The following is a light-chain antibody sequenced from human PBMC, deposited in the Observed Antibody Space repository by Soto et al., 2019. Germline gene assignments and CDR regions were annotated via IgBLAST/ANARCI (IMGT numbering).Light chain of an antibody. Sequence: EIVSTQSPATLSLSPGERATLSCGASQRIVSSLAWYQQKAGQAPRLLIYGDSTRAAGVPARFSGSGSGTDFTLTISGLETEDFAVYFCLHRNNWPPRFTFGPGTAV. CDR1: QRIVSS. CDR2: GDS. J-gene: IGKJ3*01. V-gene: IGKV3-11*01. CDR3: LHRNNWPPRFT.